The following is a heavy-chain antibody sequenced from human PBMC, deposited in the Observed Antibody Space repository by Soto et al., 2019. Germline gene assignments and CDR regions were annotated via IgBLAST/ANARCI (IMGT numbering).Heavy chain of an antibody. CDR3: ARTQVDCSGGSCYPDNWFDP. CDR2: MNPNSGNT. J-gene: IGHJ5*02. V-gene: IGHV1-8*01. CDR1: GYTFTSYD. Sequence: GASVKVSCKASGYTFTSYDINWVRQATGQGLEWMGWMNPNSGNTGYAQKFQGRVTMTRNTSISTAYMEPSSLRSEDTAVYYCARTQVDCSGGSCYPDNWFDPWGQGTLVTVSS. D-gene: IGHD2-15*01.